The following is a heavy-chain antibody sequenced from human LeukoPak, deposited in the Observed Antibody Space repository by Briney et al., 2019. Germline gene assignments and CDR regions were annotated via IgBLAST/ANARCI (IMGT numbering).Heavy chain of an antibody. CDR1: GFTFSSYA. D-gene: IGHD6-19*01. CDR3: AKDVPYSSGWSLYYYYGMDV. J-gene: IGHJ6*02. CDR2: ISGSGGST. Sequence: SGGSPRLSCAASGFTFSSYAMSWVRQAPGKGLEWVSAISGSGGSTYYADSVKGRFTISRDNSKNTLYLQMNSLRAEDTAVYYCAKDVPYSSGWSLYYYYGMDVWGQGTTVTVSS. V-gene: IGHV3-23*01.